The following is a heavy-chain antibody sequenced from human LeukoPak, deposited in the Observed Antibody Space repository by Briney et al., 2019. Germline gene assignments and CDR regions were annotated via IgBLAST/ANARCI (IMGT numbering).Heavy chain of an antibody. CDR3: ARDSRVSYFGGLFDHYGMDV. CDR2: IYYSGST. CDR1: GDSISNGDYY. Sequence: PSETLSLTCTVSGDSISNGDYYWTWIRQPPGKGLDWIGYIYYSGSTYYNPSLKSRVTISLDTSNNQFSLKVTSVTAADTAVYYCARDSRVSYFGGLFDHYGMDVWGQGTTVSVSS. J-gene: IGHJ6*02. V-gene: IGHV4-30-4*01. D-gene: IGHD3-10*01.